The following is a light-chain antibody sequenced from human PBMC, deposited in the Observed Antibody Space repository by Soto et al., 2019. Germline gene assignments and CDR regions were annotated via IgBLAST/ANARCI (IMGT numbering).Light chain of an antibody. Sequence: QSALTQPASVSGSPGQSITISCTGTSSDVGSYNLVSWYQQHPGKAPKLMIYEGNKRPSGVSNRFSGSKSGNTASLTISGLQAEDEADYYCSSYTSSSTPGFGGGTQLTVL. V-gene: IGLV2-14*02. J-gene: IGLJ2*01. CDR1: SSDVGSYNL. CDR2: EGN. CDR3: SSYTSSSTPG.